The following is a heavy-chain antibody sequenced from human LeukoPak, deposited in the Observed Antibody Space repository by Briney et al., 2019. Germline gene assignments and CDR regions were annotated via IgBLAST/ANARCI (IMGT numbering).Heavy chain of an antibody. J-gene: IGHJ4*02. Sequence: GGSLRLSCAASGFAFYNYGMIWVRQTPGKGLEWVSDITSSGAGTSYADAVKGRFTISRDNSKSTLYLQMNSLRAEDTAVYYCAKDQSPKLSGYSSGCRPLDYWDQGTLVTVSS. D-gene: IGHD6-19*01. V-gene: IGHV3-23*01. CDR3: AKDQSPKLSGYSSGCRPLDY. CDR1: GFAFYNYG. CDR2: ITSSGAGT.